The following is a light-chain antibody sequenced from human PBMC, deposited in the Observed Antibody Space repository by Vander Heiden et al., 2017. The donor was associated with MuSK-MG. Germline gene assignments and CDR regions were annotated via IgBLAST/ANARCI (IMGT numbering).Light chain of an antibody. V-gene: IGLV2-8*01. CDR3: SSYAGSNTYV. CDR2: EVS. J-gene: IGLJ1*01. CDR1: SSDVGGYNY. Sequence: QSALAPPPSASWSPGQSVTISCTGTSSDVGGYNYVSWYQQHPGKAPKLMIDEVSKRPSGVPDRFSGSKSGNTASLTVSGLQAEDEADYYCSSYAGSNTYVFGTGTKVTVL.